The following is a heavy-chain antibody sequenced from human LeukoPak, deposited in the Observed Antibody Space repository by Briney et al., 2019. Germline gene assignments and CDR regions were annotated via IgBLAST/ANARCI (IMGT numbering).Heavy chain of an antibody. CDR2: IYPRDGST. CDR1: GYTFTNNY. CDR3: ARDQEGFDY. J-gene: IGHJ4*02. Sequence: ASVKVSCKASGYTFTNNYLHWVRQARGQGREWMDRIYPRDGSTSYAQNFEGGATVTTDTSTTTVHRELRGLRSDDTAVYNCARDQEGFDYWGQGTVVTVSS. V-gene: IGHV1-46*01.